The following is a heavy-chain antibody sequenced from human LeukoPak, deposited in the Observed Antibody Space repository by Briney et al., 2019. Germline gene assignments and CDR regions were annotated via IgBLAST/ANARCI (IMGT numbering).Heavy chain of an antibody. Sequence: SETLSLTCTVSGGSLSSYYWSWIRQPPRKGLEGIAYMYNSGSTNYNPSLKSRVTISIDTSKNQFSLKLSTLTAADTAIYYYARGIESYGDYGYWGQGILVTVSS. CDR3: ARGIESYGDYGY. D-gene: IGHD4-17*01. CDR1: GGSLSSYY. V-gene: IGHV4-59*01. J-gene: IGHJ4*02. CDR2: MYNSGST.